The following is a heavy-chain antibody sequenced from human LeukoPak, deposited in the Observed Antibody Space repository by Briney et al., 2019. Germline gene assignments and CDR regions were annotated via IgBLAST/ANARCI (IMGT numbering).Heavy chain of an antibody. CDR3: AKFTFGGVSAGTFDY. V-gene: IGHV3-23*01. CDR1: GFTFSSYA. J-gene: IGHJ4*02. Sequence: PGGSLRLSCAASGFTFSSYAMSWVRQAPGEGLEWGSAISGSGGSTYYADSVKGRFTISRDNSKNTLYLQMNSLRAGDPAVYYCAKFTFGGVSAGTFDYWGQGTLVTVSS. D-gene: IGHD3-16*01. CDR2: ISGSGGST.